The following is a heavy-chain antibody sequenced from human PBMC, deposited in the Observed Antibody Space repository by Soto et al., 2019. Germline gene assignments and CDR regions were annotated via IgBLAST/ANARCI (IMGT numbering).Heavy chain of an antibody. D-gene: IGHD2-21*01. CDR1: GGSISSGGYY. J-gene: IGHJ6*02. V-gene: IGHV4-31*03. CDR3: ARDEGIPNYYYYGMDV. Sequence: SETLSLTCTVSGGSISSGGYYWSWIRQHPGKGLEWIGYIYYSGSTYYNPSLKSRVTISVDTSKNQFSLKLSSVTAAGTAVYYCARDEGIPNYYYYGMDVWGQGTTVTVSS. CDR2: IYYSGST.